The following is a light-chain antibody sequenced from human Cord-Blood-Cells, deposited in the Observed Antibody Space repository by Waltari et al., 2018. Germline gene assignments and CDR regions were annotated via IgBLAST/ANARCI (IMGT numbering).Light chain of an antibody. Sequence: DIWMTQSPPSLSVSVGDRLTITCQASQDISNYLNWYQQKPGKAPKLLIYDASNLETGVPSRFSGSGSGTDFTFTISSLQPEDIATYYCQQYDNLPLTFGGGTKVEIK. CDR2: DAS. J-gene: IGKJ4*01. CDR1: QDISNY. V-gene: IGKV1-33*01. CDR3: QQYDNLPLT.